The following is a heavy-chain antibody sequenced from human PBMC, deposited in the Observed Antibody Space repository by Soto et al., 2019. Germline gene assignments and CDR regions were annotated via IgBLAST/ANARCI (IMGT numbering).Heavy chain of an antibody. CDR3: ARESYCGGDCTHWFDP. Sequence: QVQLQESGPGLVKPSQTLSLTCTVSGGSISSGGYYWSWIRQHPGKGLEWIGYIYYSGSTYYNPSLTSRVTLSVDTSKNQLSLKLSSVAAADTAVYYCARESYCGGDCTHWFDPWGQGTLVTVSS. J-gene: IGHJ5*02. D-gene: IGHD2-21*02. CDR1: GGSISSGGYY. CDR2: IYYSGST. V-gene: IGHV4-31*03.